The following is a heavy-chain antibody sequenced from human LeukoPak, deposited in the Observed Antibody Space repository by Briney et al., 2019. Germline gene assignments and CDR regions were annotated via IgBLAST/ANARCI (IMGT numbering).Heavy chain of an antibody. J-gene: IGHJ6*02. D-gene: IGHD2-15*01. V-gene: IGHV3-23*01. CDR1: GFTFSSYA. Sequence: GGSLRLSCAASGFTFSSYAMSWVRQAPGKGLEWVSAIIGSGGSTYYADSVKGRFTISRDNSKNTLYLQMNSLRVEDTAVYYCARGYCSGGSCYVYYYYGMDVWGQGTTVTVSS. CDR2: IIGSGGST. CDR3: ARGYCSGGSCYVYYYYGMDV.